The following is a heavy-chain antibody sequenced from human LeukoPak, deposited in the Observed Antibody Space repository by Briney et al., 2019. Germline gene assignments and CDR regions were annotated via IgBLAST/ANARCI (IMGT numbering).Heavy chain of an antibody. Sequence: GGSLRLSCSASGFTFSSHAMRWVRQAPGKGLEYVSAISSNGGSTYYADSVKGRFTISRDNSKNTLYLQMSSLRAEDTAVYYCVKDGRMATITYNDLFDYWGQGTLVTASS. D-gene: IGHD5-24*01. CDR2: ISSNGGST. CDR1: GFTFSSHA. J-gene: IGHJ4*02. CDR3: VKDGRMATITYNDLFDY. V-gene: IGHV3-64D*06.